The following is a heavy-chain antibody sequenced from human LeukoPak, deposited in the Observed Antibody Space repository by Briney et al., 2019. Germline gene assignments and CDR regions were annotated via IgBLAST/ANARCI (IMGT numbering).Heavy chain of an antibody. CDR2: IYYSGST. CDR3: ARRFEPKSTTVTNYFDY. D-gene: IGHD4-17*01. J-gene: IGHJ4*02. V-gene: IGHV4-39*01. Sequence: SETLSLACTVSGGSISSSSYYWGWIRQPPGKGLEWIGSIYYSGSTYYNPSLKSRVTISVDTSKNQFSLKLSSVTAADTAVYYCARRFEPKSTTVTNYFDYWGQGTLVTVSS. CDR1: GGSISSSSYY.